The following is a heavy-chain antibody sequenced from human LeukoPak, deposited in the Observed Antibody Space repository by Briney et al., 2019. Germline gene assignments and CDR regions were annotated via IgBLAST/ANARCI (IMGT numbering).Heavy chain of an antibody. Sequence: GGSLRLSCAASGFTFDDHAMHWVRQAPGKGLEWVSGISWNSGSIGYADSVKGRFTISRDNAKNSLYLQMNSLRAEDMALYYCAKGYSSGWYLGPADYWGQGTLVTVSS. V-gene: IGHV3-9*03. D-gene: IGHD6-19*01. J-gene: IGHJ4*02. CDR1: GFTFDDHA. CDR2: ISWNSGSI. CDR3: AKGYSSGWYLGPADY.